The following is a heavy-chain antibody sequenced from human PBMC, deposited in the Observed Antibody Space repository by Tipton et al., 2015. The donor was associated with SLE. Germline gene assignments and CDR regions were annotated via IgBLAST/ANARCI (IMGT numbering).Heavy chain of an antibody. J-gene: IGHJ6*03. CDR2: IRYDGSNK. CDR1: GFTFSSFV. CDR3: ARGLASGRVGDTDYHYYYMDV. Sequence: GSLRLSCAASGFTFSSFVMHWVRQAPGKGLEWVAFIRYDGSNKYFADSVKGRFTISRDNSKNTLYLQMNSLRAEDTAVYYCARGLASGRVGDTDYHYYYMDVWGKGTTVTVSS. V-gene: IGHV3-30*02. D-gene: IGHD1-26*01.